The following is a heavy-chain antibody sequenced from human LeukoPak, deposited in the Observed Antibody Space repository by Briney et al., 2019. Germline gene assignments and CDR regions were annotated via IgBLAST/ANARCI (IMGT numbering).Heavy chain of an antibody. CDR3: ARAYIGLLRGTWFDP. D-gene: IGHD3-22*01. CDR2: LSYDGNNT. Sequence: GGSLRLSCVASGFSFSSYAMHWVRQAPGEGLEWVAVLSYDGNNTYYTDSVKGRFTISRDISKKTVYLQMNSLRAEDTAVYYCARAYIGLLRGTWFDPWGHGTLVTVSS. J-gene: IGHJ5*02. V-gene: IGHV3-30*03. CDR1: GFSFSSYA.